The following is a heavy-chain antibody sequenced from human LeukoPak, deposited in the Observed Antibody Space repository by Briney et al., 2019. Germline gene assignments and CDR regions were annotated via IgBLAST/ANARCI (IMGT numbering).Heavy chain of an antibody. CDR1: GFTFSTYA. CDR2: ISYDGRNE. D-gene: IGHD1-26*01. J-gene: IGHJ4*02. Sequence: GTSLRLSCAASGFTFSTYAMHWVRQAPGKGLEWVAVISYDGRNEYYADSVKGRFSISRDNSRNTLYLQMNSLRAEDSAVYYCARVKWELLGDYYFDYWGQGTLVTVSS. V-gene: IGHV3-30*04. CDR3: ARVKWELLGDYYFDY.